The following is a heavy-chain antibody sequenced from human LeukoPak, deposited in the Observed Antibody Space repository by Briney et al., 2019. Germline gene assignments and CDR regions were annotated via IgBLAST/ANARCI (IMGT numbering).Heavy chain of an antibody. CDR3: ARADSDSSGYCGYYFDY. CDR2: MYHSGRT. J-gene: IGHJ4*02. D-gene: IGHD3-22*01. Sequence: PSETLSLTCTVSGYSISSGYYWGWIRQPPGKGLEWIASMYHSGRTYDNPSLKSRVTISVDTSKNQFSLKLSSVTAADTAVYYCARADSDSSGYCGYYFDYWGQGTLVTVSS. CDR1: GYSISSGYY. V-gene: IGHV4-38-2*02.